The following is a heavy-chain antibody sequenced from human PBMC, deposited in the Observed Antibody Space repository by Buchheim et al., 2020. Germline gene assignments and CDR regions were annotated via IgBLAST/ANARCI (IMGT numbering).Heavy chain of an antibody. V-gene: IGHV4-31*03. D-gene: IGHD6-13*01. CDR2: IYYSGST. CDR3: ARASKGAAAGNPKRAGGYYYMDV. CDR1: GGSISSGGYY. J-gene: IGHJ6*03. Sequence: QVQLQESGPGLVKPSQTLSLTCTVSGGSISSGGYYWSWIRQHPGKGLEWIGYIYYSGSTYYNPSLKSRVTISVDTSKNQFSLKLSSVTAADTAVYYCARASKGAAAGNPKRAGGYYYMDVWGKGTT.